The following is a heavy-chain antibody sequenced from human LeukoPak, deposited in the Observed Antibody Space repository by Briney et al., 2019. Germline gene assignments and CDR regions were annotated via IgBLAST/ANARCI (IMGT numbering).Heavy chain of an antibody. CDR3: AREKGGSSSWYNY. Sequence: SETLPLTCTVSGGSISSYYWSWIRQPPGKGLEWIGYIYYSGSTNYNPSLKSRVTMSVDTSKNQFSLKLSSVTAADTAVYYCAREKGGSSSWYNYWGQGTLVTVSS. CDR2: IYYSGST. CDR1: GGSISSYY. J-gene: IGHJ4*02. D-gene: IGHD6-13*01. V-gene: IGHV4-59*12.